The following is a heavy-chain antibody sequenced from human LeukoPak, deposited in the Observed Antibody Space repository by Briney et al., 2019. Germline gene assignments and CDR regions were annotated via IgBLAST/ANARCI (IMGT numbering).Heavy chain of an antibody. CDR1: GGSISSSSYY. CDR2: IYYSGST. CDR3: ARSGFYYDSRGYFPTLDY. Sequence: PSETLSLTCTVSGGSISSSSYYWGWIRQPPGKGLDWIGSIYYSGSTYYNPSLKSRLTLSVDTSKNQFSLKLSSVTAADTAVYYCARSGFYYDSRGYFPTLDYWGQGTLVTVSS. J-gene: IGHJ4*02. D-gene: IGHD3-22*01. V-gene: IGHV4-39*07.